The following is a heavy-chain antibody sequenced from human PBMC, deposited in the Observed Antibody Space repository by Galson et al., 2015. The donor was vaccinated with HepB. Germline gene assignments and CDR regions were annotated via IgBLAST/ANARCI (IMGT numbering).Heavy chain of an antibody. Sequence: SLRLSCAASGFTFSNAWMNWVRQAPGKGLEWVGRIKSKTDGGTTDYAAPVKGRFTISRDDSKNTLYLQMNSLKTEDTAVYYCTTDYYDSSGVFDYWGQGTLVTVSS. V-gene: IGHV3-15*07. J-gene: IGHJ4*02. CDR1: GFTFSNAW. D-gene: IGHD3-22*01. CDR3: TTDYYDSSGVFDY. CDR2: IKSKTDGGTT.